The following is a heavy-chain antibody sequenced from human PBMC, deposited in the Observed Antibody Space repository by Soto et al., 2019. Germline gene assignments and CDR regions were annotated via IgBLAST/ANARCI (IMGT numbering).Heavy chain of an antibody. J-gene: IGHJ6*04. CDR2: IFSDAER. CDR3: ARMNADTYSPYYAMDV. Sequence: SGPTLVNRTETLTLTCTISGFSIPNGRMGVSWIRQSPGKAVEWLAPIFSDAERSYSTYMQTRLTISTDTSGTQVVLTMTNMDPVDPGTYHCARMNADTYSPYYAMDVWG. CDR1: GFSIPNGRMG. V-gene: IGHV2-26*03. D-gene: IGHD2-15*01.